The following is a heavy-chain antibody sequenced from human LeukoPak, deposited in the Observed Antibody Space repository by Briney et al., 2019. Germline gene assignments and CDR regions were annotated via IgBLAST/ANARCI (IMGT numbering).Heavy chain of an antibody. CDR1: GFTFSSYG. CDR2: IRYDGSNK. J-gene: IGHJ6*03. Sequence: GGSLRLSCAASGFTFSSYGMHWVRQAPGKGLECVAFIRYDGSNKYYADSVKGRFTISRDNSKNTLYLQMNSLRAEDTAVYYCARGGLLTGYPSSGKTYYYYYMDVWGKGTTVTISS. D-gene: IGHD3-9*01. CDR3: ARGGLLTGYPSSGKTYYYYYMDV. V-gene: IGHV3-30*02.